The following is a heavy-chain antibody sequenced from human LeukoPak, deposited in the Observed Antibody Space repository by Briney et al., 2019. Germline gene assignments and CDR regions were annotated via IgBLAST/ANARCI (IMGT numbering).Heavy chain of an antibody. V-gene: IGHV1-2*02. D-gene: IGHD3-16*01. CDR1: GYTFTGYY. J-gene: IGHJ4*02. CDR2: INPNSSDT. Sequence: ASVKVSCKASGYTFTGYYMHWVRQAPGQGLEWMGWINPNSSDTKYAQKFQGRVTMTRDTSIGTAYMELSRLRSDDTAVYYCATQRGSYLWGTDFDYWGQGTLVTVSS. CDR3: ATQRGSYLWGTDFDY.